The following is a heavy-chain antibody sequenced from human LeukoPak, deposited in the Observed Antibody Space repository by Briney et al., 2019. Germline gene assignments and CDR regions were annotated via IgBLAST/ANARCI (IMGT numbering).Heavy chain of an antibody. Sequence: GGSLRLSCAASGFTFSSYAMSWVRQAPGKGLEWVSAISGSGGSTYYADSVKGRFTISRDNSKNTLYLQMNSLRAEDTAVYYCAKVVGYCSSTSCYGLFDYWGQGTLVTVSS. CDR3: AKVVGYCSSTSCYGLFDY. CDR1: GFTFSSYA. V-gene: IGHV3-23*01. J-gene: IGHJ4*02. D-gene: IGHD2-2*01. CDR2: ISGSGGST.